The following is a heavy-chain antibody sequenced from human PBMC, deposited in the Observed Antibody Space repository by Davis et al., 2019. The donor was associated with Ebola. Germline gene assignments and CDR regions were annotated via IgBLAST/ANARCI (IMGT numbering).Heavy chain of an antibody. Sequence: PGGSLRLSCAASGLSFSNYWMTWVRLAPGKGPEWVANIKQDGSEMYYVDSVKGRFTISRDNAKNSLYLQMNSLRAEDTAVYYCARVVTMIVVTWGQGTLVTVSS. D-gene: IGHD3-22*01. CDR1: GLSFSNYW. CDR3: ARVVTMIVVT. CDR2: IKQDGSEM. V-gene: IGHV3-7*01. J-gene: IGHJ4*02.